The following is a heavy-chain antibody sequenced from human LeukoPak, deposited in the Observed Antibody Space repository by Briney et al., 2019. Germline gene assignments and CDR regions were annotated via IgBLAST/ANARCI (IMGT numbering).Heavy chain of an antibody. CDR2: IYYTGST. CDR1: GGSISSYY. D-gene: IGHD6-13*01. CDR3: ARQQLSQLYYFDN. Sequence: PSETLSLTCTVTGGSISSYYWSWIRQPPGKGLEWIGYIYYTGSTNYNPSLKSRVTISVDTSKNQLSLKLSSVTAADTAVYYCARQQLSQLYYFDNWGQGTLVTVSS. V-gene: IGHV4-59*01. J-gene: IGHJ4*02.